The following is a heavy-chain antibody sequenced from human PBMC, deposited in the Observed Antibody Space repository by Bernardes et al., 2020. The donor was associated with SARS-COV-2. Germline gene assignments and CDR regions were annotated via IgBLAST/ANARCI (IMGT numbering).Heavy chain of an antibody. J-gene: IGHJ6*02. V-gene: IGHV3-53*01. CDR1: GFTVSSNY. Sequence: GGSLRLSCAASGFTVSSNYMSWVRQAPGKGLEWVSVIYSGGSTYYADSVKGRFTISRDNSKNTLYLQMNSLRAEDTAVYYCARDQWGYGSGSYYKGGMDVWGQGTTVTVSS. CDR3: ARDQWGYGSGSYYKGGMDV. CDR2: IYSGGST. D-gene: IGHD3-10*01.